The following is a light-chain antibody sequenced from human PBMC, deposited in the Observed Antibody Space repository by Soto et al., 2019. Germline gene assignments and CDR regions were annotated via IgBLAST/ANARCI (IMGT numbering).Light chain of an antibody. CDR1: SSNIGSNP. V-gene: IGLV1-44*01. J-gene: IGLJ3*02. CDR3: ATWDDSLNGWV. Sequence: QAVVTQPPSASGTPGQRITISCSGTSSNIGSNPINWYHQLPGTAPKLLIYSTNQRPSGVPDRFSGSKSGTSASLAISGLESEDEADYYCATWDDSLNGWVFGGGTKLTVL. CDR2: STN.